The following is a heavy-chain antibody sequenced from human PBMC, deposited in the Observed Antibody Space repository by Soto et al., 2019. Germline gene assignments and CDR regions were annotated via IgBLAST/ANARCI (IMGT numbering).Heavy chain of an antibody. V-gene: IGHV1-18*01. CDR3: ARGNGFGESDV. J-gene: IGHJ6*02. CDR1: GYSFTSYG. CDR2: VSAYNGNT. Sequence: QVQLVQSGAEVKKPGASVKVSCKASGYSFTSYGISWVRQAPGQGLEWMGWVSAYNGNTNYAQKLQGRVTMTTDTPTSTAYMERRSLRSDGTAGYYCARGNGFGESDVWGQGNTVTVSS. D-gene: IGHD3-10*01.